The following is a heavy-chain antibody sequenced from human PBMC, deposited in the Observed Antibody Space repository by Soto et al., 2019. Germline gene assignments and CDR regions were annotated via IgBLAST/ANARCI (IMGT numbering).Heavy chain of an antibody. CDR1: GFSFSDYS. CDR3: TKDRVPDGIYSFDY. Sequence: EVQLLESGGDLVQPGGSLRLSCAASGFSFSDYSMNWVRQAPGKGLEWVSFIDLSGTTRHYRDSVKGRFTIFKDKSMNTVYLQMNSLTVEDAAVYYCTKDRVPDGIYSFDYWGQGALVTVSS. J-gene: IGHJ4*02. CDR2: IDLSGTTR. D-gene: IGHD2-15*01. V-gene: IGHV3-23*03.